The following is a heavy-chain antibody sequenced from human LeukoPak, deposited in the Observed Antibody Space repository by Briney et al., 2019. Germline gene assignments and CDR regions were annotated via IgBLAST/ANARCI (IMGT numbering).Heavy chain of an antibody. CDR3: AKGTYYDFWSGYSFGP. J-gene: IGHJ5*02. Sequence: GRSLRLSCAASGFTFDDYAMHWVRQAPGKGLEWVSGISWNSGNIGYADSVEGRFTISRDNAKKSLYLQMNSLRAEDMALYYCAKGTYYDFWSGYSFGPWGQGTLVTASS. D-gene: IGHD3-3*01. V-gene: IGHV3-9*03. CDR1: GFTFDDYA. CDR2: ISWNSGNI.